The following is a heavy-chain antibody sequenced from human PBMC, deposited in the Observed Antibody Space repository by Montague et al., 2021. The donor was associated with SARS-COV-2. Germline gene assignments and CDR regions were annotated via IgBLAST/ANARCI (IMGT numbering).Heavy chain of an antibody. J-gene: IGHJ6*03. D-gene: IGHD4-23*01. V-gene: IGHV4-34*01. CDR3: ARGGGNILTNYYYYYYLDV. CDR2: INRRGNT. CDR1: GGSFSGWY. Sequence: SETLSLTCAVYGGSFSGWYWSWVRQPPGKGLEWIGEINRRGNTIYNPSLESRVTISEGTSKSQFSLKLSSVTAADTAVYYCARGGGNILTNYYYYYYLDVWGTGTTVTVSS.